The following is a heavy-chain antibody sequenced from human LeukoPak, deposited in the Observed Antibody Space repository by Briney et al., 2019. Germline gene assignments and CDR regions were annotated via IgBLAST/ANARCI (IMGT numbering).Heavy chain of an antibody. J-gene: IGHJ4*02. D-gene: IGHD3-9*01. CDR2: ISAYNGNT. CDR3: ARVHYPYDTLTGLPDY. Sequence: ASVKVSCKASGYTFTSYGISWVRQAPGQGLEWMGWISAYNGNTNYAQKLQGRVTMTTDTSTSTAYMELRSLRSDHTAVYYCARVHYPYDTLTGLPDYWGQGTLVTVSS. V-gene: IGHV1-18*04. CDR1: GYTFTSYG.